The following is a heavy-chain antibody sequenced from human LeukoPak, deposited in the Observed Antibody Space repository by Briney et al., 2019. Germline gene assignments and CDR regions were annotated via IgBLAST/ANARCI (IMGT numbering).Heavy chain of an antibody. J-gene: IGHJ4*02. CDR3: ARGGSGSFDY. CDR1: GGTFSSYA. D-gene: IGHD3-10*01. CDR2: IIPILGIA. Sequence: ASVKVSCKASGGTFSSYAISWVRQAPGQGLEWMGRIIPILGIADYAQKFQGRVTITADKSTSTAYMELSSLRSEDTAVYYCARGGSGSFDYWGQGTLVTVSS. V-gene: IGHV1-69*04.